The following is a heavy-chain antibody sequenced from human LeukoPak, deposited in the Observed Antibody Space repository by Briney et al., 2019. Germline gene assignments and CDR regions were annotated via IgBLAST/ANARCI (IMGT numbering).Heavy chain of an antibody. CDR3: AREGGNCSGGSCYSGAFDI. CDR1: GGSISSGTYS. D-gene: IGHD2-15*01. Sequence: SQTLSLTCAVSGGSISSGTYSWTWMRQPPGKGLEWIGYIYNSGSTFNNPSLNSRVTISVDTSKNQFSLKLSSVTAADTAMYYCAREGGNCSGGSCYSGAFDIWGQGTLVTVSS. CDR2: IYNSGST. J-gene: IGHJ3*02. V-gene: IGHV4-30-4*07.